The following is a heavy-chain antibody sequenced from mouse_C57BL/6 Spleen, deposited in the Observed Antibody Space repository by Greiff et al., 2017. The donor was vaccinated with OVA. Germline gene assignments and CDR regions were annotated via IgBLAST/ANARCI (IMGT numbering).Heavy chain of an antibody. CDR1: GYTFTDYE. CDR3: TRGLDDGYSH. V-gene: IGHV1-15*01. J-gene: IGHJ3*01. D-gene: IGHD2-3*01. Sequence: QVQLQQSGAELVRPGASVTLSCTASGYTFTDYEMHWVKQTPVHGLEWIGAIDPETGGTAYNQKFKGKAILTADKSSSTAYMELRSLTSEDSAVYYCTRGLDDGYSHWGQGTLVTVSA. CDR2: IDPETGGT.